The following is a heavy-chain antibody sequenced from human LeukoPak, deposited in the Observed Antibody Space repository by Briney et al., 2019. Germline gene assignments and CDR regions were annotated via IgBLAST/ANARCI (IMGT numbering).Heavy chain of an antibody. V-gene: IGHV1-2*04. Sequence: ASVKVSCKASGYTFTGYYMHWVRQAPGQGLEWMGWINPNSGGTNYAQKFQGWVTMTRDTSISTAYMELSRLRSDDTAVYYCARERGYCSGTSCYERDRYYGMDVWGKGTTVTVSS. CDR2: INPNSGGT. J-gene: IGHJ6*04. CDR3: ARERGYCSGTSCYERDRYYGMDV. D-gene: IGHD2-2*01. CDR1: GYTFTGYY.